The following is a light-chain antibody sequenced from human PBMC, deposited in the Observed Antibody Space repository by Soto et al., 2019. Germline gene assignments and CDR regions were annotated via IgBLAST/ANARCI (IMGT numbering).Light chain of an antibody. J-gene: IGKJ1*01. CDR2: GAS. V-gene: IGKV3-20*01. CDR1: QSVSSSY. CDR3: QQYGSSPMWT. Sequence: ESVLTQSPGTLSLSPGERATLSCRASQSVSSSYLAWYQQKAGQVPRLLIYGASSRATGIPDRFSGSGSGTDFTITISRLEPADFAVYYCQQYGSSPMWTFGQGTKVEIK.